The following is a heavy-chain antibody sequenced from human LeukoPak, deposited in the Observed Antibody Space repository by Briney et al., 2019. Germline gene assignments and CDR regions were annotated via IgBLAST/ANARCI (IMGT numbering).Heavy chain of an antibody. CDR2: IYYSGST. CDR3: ARDSIKGWFPDAFDI. V-gene: IGHV4-39*07. D-gene: IGHD2-15*01. Sequence: SETLSLTCTVSGGSISSSSYYWGWIRQPPGKGLEWIGSIYYSGSTYYNPSLKSRVTISVDTSKNQFSLKLSSVTAADTAVYYCARDSIKGWFPDAFDIWGQGTMVTVSS. CDR1: GGSISSSSYY. J-gene: IGHJ3*02.